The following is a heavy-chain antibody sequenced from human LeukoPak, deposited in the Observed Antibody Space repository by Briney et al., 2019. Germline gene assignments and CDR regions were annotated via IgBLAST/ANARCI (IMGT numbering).Heavy chain of an antibody. CDR3: ARDSSEMSYNYYYYYMDV. CDR1: GFTFSNYT. Sequence: EGSLRLSCAASGFTFSNYTMNWVRQAPGKGLEWVSYISSSSSAIFYADSVKGRFTISRDNAKNSLYLQMNSLRAEDTAVYYCARDSSEMSYNYYYYYMDVWGKGTTVTVSS. CDR2: ISSSSSAI. V-gene: IGHV3-48*01. D-gene: IGHD2-2*01. J-gene: IGHJ6*03.